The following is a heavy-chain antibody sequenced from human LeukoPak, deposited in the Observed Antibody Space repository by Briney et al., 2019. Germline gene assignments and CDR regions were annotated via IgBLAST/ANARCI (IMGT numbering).Heavy chain of an antibody. V-gene: IGHV4-59*01. D-gene: IGHD1-26*01. CDR1: GGSISSYY. Sequence: PSETLSLTCTVSGGSISSYYWSWIRQPPGKGLEWIGYIYYSGSTNYNPSLKSRVTISVDTSKNQFSLKLSSVTAADTAVYYCARVGGSYGGAFHIWGQGTMVTVSS. CDR2: IYYSGST. J-gene: IGHJ3*02. CDR3: ARVGGSYGGAFHI.